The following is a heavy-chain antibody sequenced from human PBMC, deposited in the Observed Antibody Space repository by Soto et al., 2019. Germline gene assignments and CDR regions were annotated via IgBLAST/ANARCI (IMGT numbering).Heavy chain of an antibody. J-gene: IGHJ6*03. D-gene: IGHD1-26*01. CDR2: INPNSGVT. CDR3: ARESGGATATLDYYYFYMDV. V-gene: IGHV1-2*04. Sequence: QVQLVQSGAEVKEPGASVTVSCRASGDRFTDYYMHWVRQAPGQGLEWMGWINPNSGVTKYAQKFHGWVTMTRDTSNRTVYMQLSRLRFDDTAIYYCARESGGATATLDYYYFYMDVWGTGTTVTVSS. CDR1: GDRFTDYY.